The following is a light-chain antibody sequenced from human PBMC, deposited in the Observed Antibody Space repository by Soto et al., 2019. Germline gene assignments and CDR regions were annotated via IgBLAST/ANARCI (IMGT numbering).Light chain of an antibody. CDR1: QGIGNY. J-gene: IGKJ1*01. Sequence: DIQMTQPPSSLSTFVGDRDTITCRASQGIGNYLAWYQQKPGKVPKLLIYAASSLQSGVTSRFSGSGSETEFTLTISSLQPEDVATYYCHKYNSAPWTFGQGTNVEIK. V-gene: IGKV1-27*01. CDR3: HKYNSAPWT. CDR2: AAS.